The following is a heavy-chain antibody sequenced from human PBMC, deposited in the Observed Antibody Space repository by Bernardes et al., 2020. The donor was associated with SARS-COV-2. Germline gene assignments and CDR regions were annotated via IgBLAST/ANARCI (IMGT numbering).Heavy chain of an antibody. V-gene: IGHV4-59*01. CDR1: GGSIRSSY. D-gene: IGHD1-26*01. CDR2: IYYSGST. J-gene: IGHJ4*02. CDR3: ARRARSSGGDFDY. Sequence: SATLSRTCTVSGGSIRSSYWTWIRQPPGPGLEWIGYIYYSGSTHYNPSLKSRVTMSVDTSKNQFSLKLSSVTAADTAIYYCARRARSSGGDFDYWGQGTLVAVSS.